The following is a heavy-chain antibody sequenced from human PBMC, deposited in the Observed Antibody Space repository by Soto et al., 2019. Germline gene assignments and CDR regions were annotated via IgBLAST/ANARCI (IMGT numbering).Heavy chain of an antibody. J-gene: IGHJ3*02. V-gene: IGHV4-61*01. Sequence: SETLSLTCSVSGGSVSSGSYYWSWIRQPPGKGLEWIGYIYYSGSTNYNPSLKSRVTISVDTSKNQFSLKLSSVTAADTAVYYCARVYYYDSSGYWVNAFDIWGQGTMVTVSS. CDR3: ARVYYYDSSGYWVNAFDI. D-gene: IGHD3-22*01. CDR1: GGSVSSGSYY. CDR2: IYYSGST.